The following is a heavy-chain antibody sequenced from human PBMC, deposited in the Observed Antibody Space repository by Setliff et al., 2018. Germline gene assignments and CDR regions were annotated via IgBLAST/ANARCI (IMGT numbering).Heavy chain of an antibody. CDR2: IIPIFATA. Sequence: ASVKVSCKASGGTFSSYAISWVRQAPGQGLEWMGRIIPIFATANYAQKFQGRVTITADKSTSTAYMELSSLISEDTAVYYCARGTPSVFGGFDYWGQGTLVTVSS. D-gene: IGHD3-16*01. CDR1: GGTFSSYA. V-gene: IGHV1-69*06. CDR3: ARGTPSVFGGFDY. J-gene: IGHJ4*02.